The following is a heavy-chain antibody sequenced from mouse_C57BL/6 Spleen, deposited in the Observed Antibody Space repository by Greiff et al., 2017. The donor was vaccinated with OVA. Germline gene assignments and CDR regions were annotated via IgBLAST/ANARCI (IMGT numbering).Heavy chain of an antibody. Sequence: EVKLMESGGGLVKPGGSLKLSCAASGFTFSDYGMHWVRQAPEKGLEWVAYISSGSSTIYYADTVKGRFTISRDNAKNTLFLQMTSLRSEDTAMYYCARERLLRSYFDYWGQGTTLTVSS. D-gene: IGHD1-1*01. CDR1: GFTFSDYG. J-gene: IGHJ2*01. CDR2: ISSGSSTI. V-gene: IGHV5-17*01. CDR3: ARERLLRSYFDY.